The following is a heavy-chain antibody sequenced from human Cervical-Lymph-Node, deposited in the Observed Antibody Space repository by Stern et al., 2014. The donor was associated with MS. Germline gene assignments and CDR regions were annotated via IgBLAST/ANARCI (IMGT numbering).Heavy chain of an antibody. CDR3: ARGGEGYNYYDY. J-gene: IGHJ4*02. V-gene: IGHV1-69*01. CDR2: IIPAFDST. D-gene: IGHD5-24*01. Sequence: QMQLVQSGAEVKKPGSSVKVSCKASGDTFKPLSLNWMRQAPGLGFAWIGGIIPAFDSTNYAQKFQGRVTITADESTSTSYMELSSLTSEDTALYFCARGGEGYNYYDYWGQGTLVTVSS. CDR1: GDTFKPLS.